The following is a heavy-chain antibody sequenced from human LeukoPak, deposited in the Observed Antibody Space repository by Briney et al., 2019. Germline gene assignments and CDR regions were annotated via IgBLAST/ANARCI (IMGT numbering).Heavy chain of an antibody. CDR2: VDVEDGEI. Sequence: ASVKVSCKVSGYTLTQLSVHWVRQAPGKGLEWMGGVDVEDGEIIYAQKFQGRVTMTEDTSTDTAYMELSSLRSEDTAVYYCATNRQIMILGVVIMPAFDIWGQGTMVTASS. CDR1: GYTLTQLS. J-gene: IGHJ3*02. CDR3: ATNRQIMILGVVIMPAFDI. V-gene: IGHV1-24*01. D-gene: IGHD3-3*01.